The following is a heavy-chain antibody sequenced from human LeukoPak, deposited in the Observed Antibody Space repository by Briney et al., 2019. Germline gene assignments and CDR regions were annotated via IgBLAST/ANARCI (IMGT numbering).Heavy chain of an antibody. CDR2: ISYDGNNQ. Sequence: GSLRLSCAASGFSFSTYAMHWVRQAPGKGLEWVAVISYDGNNQYYADSVKGRFTISRDNSKNTLSLQMNSLRAEDTAVYYCAAPPVQHSYGYFDNWGQGTLVTVSS. V-gene: IGHV3-30*04. D-gene: IGHD5-18*01. J-gene: IGHJ4*02. CDR3: AAPPVQHSYGYFDN. CDR1: GFSFSTYA.